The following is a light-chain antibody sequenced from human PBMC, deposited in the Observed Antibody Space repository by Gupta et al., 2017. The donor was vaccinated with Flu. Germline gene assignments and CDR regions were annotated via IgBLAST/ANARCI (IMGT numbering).Light chain of an antibody. CDR2: DTS. Sequence: GERATLSCRASQSVRSSLAWYQQKPGQAPRLLIYDTSNWATGIPARFSGSGSGTDFTLTISSLEPEDFAVYYCQQRSIWPRTFGQGTKVEIK. CDR1: QSVRSS. V-gene: IGKV3-11*01. CDR3: QQRSIWPRT. J-gene: IGKJ1*01.